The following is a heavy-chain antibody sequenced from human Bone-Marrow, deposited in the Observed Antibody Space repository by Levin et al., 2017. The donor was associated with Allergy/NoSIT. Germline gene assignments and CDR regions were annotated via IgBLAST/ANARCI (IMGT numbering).Heavy chain of an antibody. Sequence: SGGSLRLSCAASGFTFSSYGMHWVRQAPGKGLEWVAVIWYDGSNKYYADSVKGRFTISRDNSKNTLYLQMNSLRAEDTAVYYCAREERSTQGFDYWGQGTLVTVSS. CDR2: IWYDGSNK. D-gene: IGHD2-2*01. V-gene: IGHV3-33*01. J-gene: IGHJ4*02. CDR3: AREERSTQGFDY. CDR1: GFTFSSYG.